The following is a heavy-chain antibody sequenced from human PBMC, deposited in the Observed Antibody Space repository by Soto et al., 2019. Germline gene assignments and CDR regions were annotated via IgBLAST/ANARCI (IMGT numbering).Heavy chain of an antibody. Sequence: PSETMSLTCAVSGGSISSGGYSWSWIRQPPGKGLEWIGYIYHSGSTYYNPSLKSRVTISVDRSKNQFSLKLSSVTAAGTAVYYCATLSGIYGDYLRDWGQGTLVTVSS. D-gene: IGHD4-17*01. J-gene: IGHJ4*02. CDR1: GGSISSGGYS. CDR3: ATLSGIYGDYLRD. CDR2: IYHSGST. V-gene: IGHV4-30-2*01.